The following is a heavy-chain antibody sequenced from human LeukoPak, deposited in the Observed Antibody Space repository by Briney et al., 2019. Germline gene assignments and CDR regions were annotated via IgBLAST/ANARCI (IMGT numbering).Heavy chain of an antibody. CDR1: GGSISNSGYY. Sequence: SETLSLTCTVSGGSISNSGYYWGWIRQPPGKGLEWIGSVYYSGKTNYNPSLKNRVTISVDTSKNQFSLKLRSVTAADTAVFYCARDIYYYGSGSYYFDYWGQGTLVTVSS. J-gene: IGHJ4*02. CDR2: VYYSGKT. D-gene: IGHD3-10*01. CDR3: ARDIYYYGSGSYYFDY. V-gene: IGHV4-39*02.